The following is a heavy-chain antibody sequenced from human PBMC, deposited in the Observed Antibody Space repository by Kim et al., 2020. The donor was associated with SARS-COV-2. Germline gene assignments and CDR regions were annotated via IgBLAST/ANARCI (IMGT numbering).Heavy chain of an antibody. Sequence: SETLSLTCTVSGGSISSSSYYWGWIRQPPGKGLEWIVSIYYSGSTSYTPSLKSRVTISVDTSKNQFSLKLNSVTTADTAVDYGARQGPFRATTVTDWGQGTLVTVSS. J-gene: IGHJ4*02. V-gene: IGHV4-39*07. D-gene: IGHD4-17*01. CDR2: IYYSGST. CDR1: GGSISSSSYY. CDR3: ARQGPFRATTVTD.